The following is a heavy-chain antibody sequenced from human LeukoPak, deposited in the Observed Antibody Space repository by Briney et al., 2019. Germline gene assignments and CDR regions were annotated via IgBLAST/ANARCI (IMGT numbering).Heavy chain of an antibody. CDR2: IFPSGGEI. CDR1: GFTFSTFA. J-gene: IGHJ4*02. D-gene: IGHD3-3*01. V-gene: IGHV3-23*01. Sequence: GSLRLSCAASGFTFSTFAMIWVRQPPGKGLEWVSSIFPSGGEIHYADSVRGRFTISRDNSKSTLSLQMNSLRAEDTAIYYCAKIPQVAIFSVPNFDYWGQGTLVTVSS. CDR3: AKIPQVAIFSVPNFDY.